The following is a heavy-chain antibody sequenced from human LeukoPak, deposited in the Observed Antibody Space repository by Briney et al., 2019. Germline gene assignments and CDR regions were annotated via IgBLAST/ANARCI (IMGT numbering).Heavy chain of an antibody. V-gene: IGHV3-23*01. CDR3: ATRRGYSYGYWFDP. J-gene: IGHJ5*02. CDR2: ISGSGGST. D-gene: IGHD5-18*01. CDR1: GFTFSSYA. Sequence: GGSLRLSCAASGFTFSSYAMSWVRQAPGKGLEWVPAISGSGGSTYYADSVKGRFTISRDNSKNTLYLQMNSLRAEDTAVYYCATRRGYSYGYWFDPWGQGTLVTVSS.